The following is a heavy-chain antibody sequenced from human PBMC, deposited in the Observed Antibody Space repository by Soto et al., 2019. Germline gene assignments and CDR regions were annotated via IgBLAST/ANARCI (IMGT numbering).Heavy chain of an antibody. CDR1: GYRNTVDD. V-gene: IGHV1-8*01. CDR2: MNPNSGNT. D-gene: IGHD2-15*01. Sequence: ASVKVAWKAAGYRNTVDDSSWVRQATGQGLEWMGWMNPNSGNTGYAQKFQGRVTMTRNTSISTAYMELSSLRSEDTAVYYCARAKYCSGGSCYLSYWGQGTLVTVSS. CDR3: ARAKYCSGGSCYLSY. J-gene: IGHJ4*02.